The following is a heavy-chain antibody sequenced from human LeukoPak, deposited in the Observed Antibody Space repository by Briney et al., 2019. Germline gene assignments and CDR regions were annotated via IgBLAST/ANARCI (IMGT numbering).Heavy chain of an antibody. J-gene: IGHJ4*02. V-gene: IGHV3-30*04. Sequence: GRSLRLSCAASGFTFSSYAMHWVRQAPGKGLEWVAVISYDGSNKYYADSVKGRFTISRDNSKNTLYLQMNSLRAEDTAVYYCAEDFDYFSSYFDYWGQGTLVTVSS. CDR1: GFTFSSYA. D-gene: IGHD3-9*01. CDR3: AEDFDYFSSYFDY. CDR2: ISYDGSNK.